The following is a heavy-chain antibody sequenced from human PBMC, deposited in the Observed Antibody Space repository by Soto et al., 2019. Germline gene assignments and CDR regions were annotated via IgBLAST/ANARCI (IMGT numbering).Heavy chain of an antibody. CDR3: ARGRATYYYGSGTSNWFDP. CDR1: GGSFSGYY. J-gene: IGHJ5*02. D-gene: IGHD3-10*01. Sequence: PSETLSLTCAVYGGSFSGYYWSWIRQPPGKGLEWIGEINHSGSTNYNPSLKSRVTISVDTSKNQFSLKLSSVTAADTAVYYCARGRATYYYGSGTSNWFDPWGQGTLVTVSS. V-gene: IGHV4-34*01. CDR2: INHSGST.